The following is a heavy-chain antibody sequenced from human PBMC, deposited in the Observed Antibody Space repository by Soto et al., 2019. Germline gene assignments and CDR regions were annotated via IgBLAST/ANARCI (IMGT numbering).Heavy chain of an antibody. Sequence: VASVKVSCKASGYTFTGYYMHWVRQAPGQGLEWMGWINPNSGGTNYAQKFQGWVTMTRDTSISTAYMELSRLRSDDTAVYYCARGNEVVSGYPPLDFDYWGQGTLVTVSS. CDR1: GYTFTGYY. J-gene: IGHJ4*02. D-gene: IGHD3-22*01. CDR2: INPNSGGT. V-gene: IGHV1-2*04. CDR3: ARGNEVVSGYPPLDFDY.